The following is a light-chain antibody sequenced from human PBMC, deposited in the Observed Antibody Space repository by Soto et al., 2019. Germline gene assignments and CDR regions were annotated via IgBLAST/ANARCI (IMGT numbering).Light chain of an antibody. CDR1: QTGSNSY. Sequence: IVLTQSPGTLSFSPWERATLSCRASQTGSNSYLAWYQQKSGQAPRLLIYGVSTRATGIPDRFSGSGSGTDFTLTIARLEPEDFALYFCQVYGDSPITFGQGTRLEIK. CDR3: QVYGDSPIT. J-gene: IGKJ5*01. CDR2: GVS. V-gene: IGKV3-20*01.